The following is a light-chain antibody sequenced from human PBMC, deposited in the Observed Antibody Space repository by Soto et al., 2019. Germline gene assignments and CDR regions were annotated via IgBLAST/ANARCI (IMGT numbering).Light chain of an antibody. CDR1: QSIRHY. V-gene: IGKV1-5*01. Sequence: PPTLSASVGDRVTIPCRASQSIRHYLAWYQQMPGKAPKLLIYGASTLQSGVPSRFSGSGSGTEFTLTISSLQPDDFGTYFCQHHNSYSQTFGQGTKVDIK. CDR2: GAS. CDR3: QHHNSYSQT. J-gene: IGKJ1*01.